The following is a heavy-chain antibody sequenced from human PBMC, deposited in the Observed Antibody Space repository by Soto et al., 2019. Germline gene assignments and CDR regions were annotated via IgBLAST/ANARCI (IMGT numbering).Heavy chain of an antibody. D-gene: IGHD1-7*01. V-gene: IGHV4-39*07. J-gene: IGHJ1*01. CDR3: ARVMTNYGDSEYFQP. CDR1: GGSISSSSYY. CDR2: IYYSGST. Sequence: SETLSLTCTVSGGSISSSSYYWGWIRQPPGKGLEWIGSIYYSGSTYYNPSLKSRVTISVDTSKNQFSLKLSSVTAADTAVYYCARVMTNYGDSEYFQPWGQGTLVTVSS.